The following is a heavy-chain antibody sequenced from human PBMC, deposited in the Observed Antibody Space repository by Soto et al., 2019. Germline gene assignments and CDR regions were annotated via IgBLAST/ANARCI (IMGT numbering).Heavy chain of an antibody. CDR1: GIEFSNYA. V-gene: IGHV3-23*01. Sequence: GGSLRLSCVASGIEFSNYAMSWVRQAPGKGLEWVSISSASGRSRYHADSVKGRFTISRDNSKNTLYLHMTNLRAEDTAAYYCAKDGNWLDVYFDVWGQGTPGTVSS. CDR2: SSASGRSR. CDR3: AKDGNWLDVYFDV. D-gene: IGHD6-19*01. J-gene: IGHJ4*02.